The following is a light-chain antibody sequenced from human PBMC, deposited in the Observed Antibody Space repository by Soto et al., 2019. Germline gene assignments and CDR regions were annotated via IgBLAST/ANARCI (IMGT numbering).Light chain of an antibody. CDR1: QSVSSN. V-gene: IGKV3-15*01. Sequence: EIMMTQSPANLSVSPGERATLSCRASQSVSSNLAWYQQKPGQGPRLLIYGASTRATSIPARFSGSGSGTEFTLTIISLQSEDFEVYSCEQYNKWPPYTVGQATKLEIK. CDR3: EQYNKWPPYT. CDR2: GAS. J-gene: IGKJ2*01.